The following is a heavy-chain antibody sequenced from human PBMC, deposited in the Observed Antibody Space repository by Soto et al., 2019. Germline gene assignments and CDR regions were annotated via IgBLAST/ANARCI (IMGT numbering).Heavy chain of an antibody. CDR3: ARGLDYDYIWGSYRFNYMDV. CDR2: INHSGST. D-gene: IGHD3-16*02. J-gene: IGHJ6*03. Sequence: NPSETLSLTCAVYGGSFSGYYWSWIRQPPGKGLEWIGEINHSGSTNYNPSLKSRVTISVDTSKNQSSLKLSSVTAADTAVYYCARGLDYDYIWGSYRFNYMDVWGKGTTVTVSS. V-gene: IGHV4-34*01. CDR1: GGSFSGYY.